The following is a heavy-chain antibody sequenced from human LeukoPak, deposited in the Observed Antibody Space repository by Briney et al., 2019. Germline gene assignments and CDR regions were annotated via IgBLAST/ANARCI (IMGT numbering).Heavy chain of an antibody. D-gene: IGHD3-22*01. J-gene: IGHJ6*03. CDR1: GFTLSSYW. CDR2: IKQDGSEK. Sequence: QAGGSLRLSCAASGFTLSSYWMSWVRQAPGKGLGWVANIKQDGSEKYYVDSVKGRFTISRDNAKNSLYLQMNSLRAEDTAVYYCARDQSRDYYDSSGYYYYYYYYMDVWGKGTTVTVSS. V-gene: IGHV3-7*01. CDR3: ARDQSRDYYDSSGYYYYYYYYMDV.